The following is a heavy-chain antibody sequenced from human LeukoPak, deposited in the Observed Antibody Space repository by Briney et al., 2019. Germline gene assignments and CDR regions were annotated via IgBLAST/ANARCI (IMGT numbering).Heavy chain of an antibody. CDR1: GYSFTSYW. D-gene: IGHD3-10*01. CDR3: ASWDVWFGDPLWDY. CDR2: IYTGDSDT. J-gene: IGHJ4*02. Sequence: GESLKISCKGSGYSFTSYWIGLVRQMPWKGLELMGIIYTGDSDTRYSPSFQGQVTISADKSISTAYLQWSSLKASDTAMYYCASWDVWFGDPLWDYWGQGTLVTVSS. V-gene: IGHV5-51*01.